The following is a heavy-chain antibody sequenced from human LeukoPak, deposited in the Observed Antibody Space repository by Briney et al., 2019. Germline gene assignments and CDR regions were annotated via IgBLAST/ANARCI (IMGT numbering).Heavy chain of an antibody. CDR3: ARWGIVGATGEDY. V-gene: IGHV4-30-2*03. CDR1: GGSISSGGYY. J-gene: IGHJ4*02. CDR2: IYYTGGT. D-gene: IGHD1-26*01. Sequence: SETLSLTCTVSGGSISSGGYYWSWIRQPPGKGLEWIGSIYYTGGTNYSPSLKSRVTMSVDTSKNQFSLKLSSVTAADTAVYYCARWGIVGATGEDYWGQGTLVTASS.